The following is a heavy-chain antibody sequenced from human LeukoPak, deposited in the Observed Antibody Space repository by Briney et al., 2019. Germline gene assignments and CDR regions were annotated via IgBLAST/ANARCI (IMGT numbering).Heavy chain of an antibody. V-gene: IGHV4-4*02. CDR3: ARGGAYGAHSDAFDI. Sequence: SGTLSLTCAVSGGSISSSNWWSWVRQPPGKGLEWIGEIYHSGSTNYNPSLKSRVTISVDKSKNQFSLKLSSVTAADTAVYYCARGGAYGAHSDAFDIWGQGTMVTVSS. D-gene: IGHD4-17*01. J-gene: IGHJ3*02. CDR1: GGSISSSNW. CDR2: IYHSGST.